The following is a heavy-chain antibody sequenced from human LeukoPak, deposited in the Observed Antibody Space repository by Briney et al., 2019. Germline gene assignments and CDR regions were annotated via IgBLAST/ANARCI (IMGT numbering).Heavy chain of an antibody. CDR2: MQSTGNS. J-gene: IGHJ4*02. CDR1: GDSISTYH. CDR3: ARDKQHSYGRYFDH. D-gene: IGHD5-18*01. V-gene: IGHV4-59*01. Sequence: SETVSLTCSVSGDSISTYHWNWIRMPPGMGLEWIAFMQSTGNSNYNPSLRSRVTMFVDTSKNQVALILRSVTAADTAVYYCARDKQHSYGRYFDHWGQGALVTVSS.